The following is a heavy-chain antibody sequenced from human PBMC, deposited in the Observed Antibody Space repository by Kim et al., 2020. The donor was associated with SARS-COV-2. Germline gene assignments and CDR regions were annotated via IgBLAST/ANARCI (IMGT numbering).Heavy chain of an antibody. CDR2: FDPEYSET. CDR3: ATVGGNYFDY. V-gene: IGHV1-24*01. Sequence: ASVKVSCKLSGYTLTEYSIHWVRQAPGKGLEWMGGFDPEYSETIYAQNLQGVVTITEDTSTDTAYMELSSLRSEDTAVYFCATVGGNYFDYWGQGTLFT. D-gene: IGHD1-26*01. CDR1: GYTLTEYS. J-gene: IGHJ4*02.